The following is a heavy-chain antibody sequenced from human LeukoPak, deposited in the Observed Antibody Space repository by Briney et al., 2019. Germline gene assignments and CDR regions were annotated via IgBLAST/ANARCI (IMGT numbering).Heavy chain of an antibody. J-gene: IGHJ4*02. CDR3: AKVSQPAGTTKYYFDY. CDR2: ISGSGGST. V-gene: IGHV3-23*01. D-gene: IGHD6-19*01. Sequence: PGGSLRLSCAASGFTFSSYAMSWVRQALGKGLEWVSAISGSGGSTYYADSVKGRFTISRDNSKNTLYLQMNGLRAEDTAVYYCAKVSQPAGTTKYYFDYWGQGTLVTVSS. CDR1: GFTFSSYA.